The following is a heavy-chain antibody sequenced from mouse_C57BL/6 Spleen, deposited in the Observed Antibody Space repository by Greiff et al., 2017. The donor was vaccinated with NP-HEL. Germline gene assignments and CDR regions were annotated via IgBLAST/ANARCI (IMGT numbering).Heavy chain of an antibody. Sequence: EVKLQESGPGLAKPSQTLSLTCSVTGYSITSDYWNWIRKFPGNKLEYMGYISYSGSTYYNPSLKSRISITRDTSKNQYYLQLNSVTTEDTATYDCARGTGYYSNSWYFDVWGTGTTVTVSS. CDR1: GYSITSDY. V-gene: IGHV3-8*01. CDR2: ISYSGST. D-gene: IGHD2-5*01. J-gene: IGHJ1*03. CDR3: ARGTGYYSNSWYFDV.